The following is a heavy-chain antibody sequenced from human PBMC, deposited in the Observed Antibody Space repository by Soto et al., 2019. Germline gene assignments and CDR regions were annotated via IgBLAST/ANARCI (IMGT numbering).Heavy chain of an antibody. CDR3: ARALGYCTSTTCRPHFDF. CDR2: TYYRSKWYN. Sequence: SQTLSLTCAVSGDSVSSNSAAWNWIRQSPSRGLQWLGRTYYRSKWYNDYSVSVKSRITINPDTSKNQFSLHLNSVTPEDTAVFYCARALGYCTSTTCRPHFDFWGQGTLVTVSS. V-gene: IGHV6-1*01. D-gene: IGHD2-2*01. J-gene: IGHJ4*02. CDR1: GDSVSSNSAA.